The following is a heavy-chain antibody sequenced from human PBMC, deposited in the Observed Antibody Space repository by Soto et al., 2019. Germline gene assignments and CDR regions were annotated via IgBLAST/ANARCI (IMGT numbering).Heavy chain of an antibody. J-gene: IGHJ4*02. CDR3: AGNIVATISSFDY. D-gene: IGHD5-12*01. CDR2: INHSGST. CDR1: GESFSGYY. Sequence: QVQLQQWGAGLLKPSETLSLTCAVYGESFSGYYWSWIRQPPGKGLEWIGEINHSGSTNYNPSLKSRVTRSVDTSKKQCSLKLSSVTAADTAMYYGAGNIVATISSFDYWGQGTLVTVSS. V-gene: IGHV4-34*02.